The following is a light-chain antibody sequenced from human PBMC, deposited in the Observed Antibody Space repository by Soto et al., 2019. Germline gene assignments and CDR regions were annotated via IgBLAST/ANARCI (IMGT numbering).Light chain of an antibody. V-gene: IGKV1-6*01. Sequence: AIEMTQSPSSLSAYVGDRVIISCRASQGIRNDLGWYQQKPGKAPKLLIYAASSLQSGVPSRFSGSGSGTDFILTISSLQPEDSATYYCLLDHDYPLTCGGGTRVEIK. CDR3: LLDHDYPLT. J-gene: IGKJ4*01. CDR1: QGIRND. CDR2: AAS.